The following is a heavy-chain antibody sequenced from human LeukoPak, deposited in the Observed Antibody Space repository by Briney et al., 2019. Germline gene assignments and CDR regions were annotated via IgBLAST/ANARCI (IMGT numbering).Heavy chain of an antibody. Sequence: TSETLSLTRTVSGGSISSYYLSWIRQPPGKGLEWIGYIYYSGSTNYNPSLKSRVTISVYTSKNQFSLKLSSVTAADTAVYYCARVATPVDYYFDDWGQGTLVTVSS. CDR1: GGSISSYY. J-gene: IGHJ4*02. CDR3: ARVATPVDYYFDD. V-gene: IGHV4-59*01. D-gene: IGHD2-15*01. CDR2: IYYSGST.